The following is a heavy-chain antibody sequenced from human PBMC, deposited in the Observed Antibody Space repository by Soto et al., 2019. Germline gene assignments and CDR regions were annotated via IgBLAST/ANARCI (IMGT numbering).Heavy chain of an antibody. CDR2: ISAYNGNT. CDR3: ARADCSSTSCHAENYFDY. Sequence: ASVKVSCKASGYTFTSYGISWVRQAPGQGLEWMGWISAYNGNTNYAQKLQGRVTMTTDTSTSTAYMELRSLRSDDTAVYYCARADCSSTSCHAENYFDYWGQGTLVTVSS. J-gene: IGHJ4*02. D-gene: IGHD2-2*01. V-gene: IGHV1-18*01. CDR1: GYTFTSYG.